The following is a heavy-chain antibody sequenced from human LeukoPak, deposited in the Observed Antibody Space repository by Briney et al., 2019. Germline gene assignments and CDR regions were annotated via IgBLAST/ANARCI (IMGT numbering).Heavy chain of an antibody. CDR1: GGSISSSCYY. J-gene: IGHJ4*02. V-gene: IGHV3-74*01. D-gene: IGHD3-22*01. CDR2: INSDGSST. CDR3: AREWYYYDSSGYYYGYYFDY. Sequence: ETLSLTCTVSGGSISSSCYYWGWIRQPPGKGLVWVSRINSDGSSTSYADSVKGRFTISRDNAKNTLYLQMNSLRAEDTAVYYCAREWYYYDSSGYYYGYYFDYWGQGTLVTVSS.